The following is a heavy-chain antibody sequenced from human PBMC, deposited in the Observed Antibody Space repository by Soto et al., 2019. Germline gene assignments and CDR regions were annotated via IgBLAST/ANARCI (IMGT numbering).Heavy chain of an antibody. D-gene: IGHD2-2*01. V-gene: IGHV3-33*01. J-gene: IGHJ6*02. CDR3: ARAYEGYARPMDV. CDR1: GFFFRDFG. Sequence: PGGSVRLSCVASGFFFRDFGMHWVRQAPGKGLEWVSVIWYDGSNTYQGESVKGRFTMSRDISKNTLYLQMNSLRAEDTAVYYCARAYEGYARPMDVWGQGTTVTVSS. CDR2: IWYDGSNT.